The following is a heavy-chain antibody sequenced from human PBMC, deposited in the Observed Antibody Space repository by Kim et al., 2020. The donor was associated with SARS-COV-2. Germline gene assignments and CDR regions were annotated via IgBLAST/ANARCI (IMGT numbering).Heavy chain of an antibody. D-gene: IGHD3-10*01. J-gene: IGHJ6*03. V-gene: IGHV4-39*01. Sequence: KSRVTISVDTSKNQFSLKLSSVTAADTAVYYCATGVGESSFSYYYYYMDVWGKGTTVTVSS. CDR3: ATGVGESSFSYYYYYMDV.